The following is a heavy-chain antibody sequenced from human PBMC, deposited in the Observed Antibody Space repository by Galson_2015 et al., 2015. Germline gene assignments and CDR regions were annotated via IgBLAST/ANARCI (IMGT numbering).Heavy chain of an antibody. CDR2: IARKSDGGAP. J-gene: IGHJ4*02. CDR1: GFTFVNAW. D-gene: IGHD3-3*01. CDR3: TTWLRFSEWIDF. Sequence: SLRLSCAASGFTFVNAWMSWVRQAPGKGPEWVGRIARKSDGGAPEYATRVRGRFTISRDASENTVYLQMNSLKTEDTAVYYCTTWLRFSEWIDFWGQGTLVAVSS. V-gene: IGHV3-15*04.